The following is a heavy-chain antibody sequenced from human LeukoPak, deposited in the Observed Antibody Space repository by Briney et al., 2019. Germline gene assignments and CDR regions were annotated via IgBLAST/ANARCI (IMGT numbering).Heavy chain of an antibody. J-gene: IGHJ4*02. CDR1: GYSFTSYW. V-gene: IGHV5-51*01. D-gene: IGHD6-13*01. CDR3: ARLRRGGNQQLVLGY. Sequence: GESLKISCKGSGYSFTSYWIGWVRQMPGKGLEWMGIIYPGDSDTRYSPSFQGQVTISADKSISTAYLQWSSLKASDTAMYYCARLRRGGNQQLVLGYWGQGTLVTVSS. CDR2: IYPGDSDT.